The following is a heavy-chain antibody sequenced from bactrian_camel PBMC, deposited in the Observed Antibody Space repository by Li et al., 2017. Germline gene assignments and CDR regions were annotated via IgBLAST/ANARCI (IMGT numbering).Heavy chain of an antibody. CDR1: GYPYSTNW. J-gene: IGHJ4*01. CDR3: AAHRTLADWIRAVTTRPQDM. Sequence: HVQLVESGGGLVQPGGSLRLSCSAAGYPYSTNWLGWFRQAPGKEPEGVAAIGSGSTNTYYRDSVKGRFTVSRDNAKNMVYLQMNSLKFEDTAMYYCAAHRTLADWIRAVTTRPQDMRGQGTQVTVS. V-gene: IGHV3S1*01. D-gene: IGHD1*01. CDR2: IGSGSTNT.